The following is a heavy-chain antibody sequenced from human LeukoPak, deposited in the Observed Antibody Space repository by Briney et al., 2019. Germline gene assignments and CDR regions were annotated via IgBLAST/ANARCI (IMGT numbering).Heavy chain of an antibody. V-gene: IGHV3-66*01. CDR1: GFTVSSNY. D-gene: IGHD3-10*01. CDR3: ARDEMVRGVRYYYYGMDV. CDR2: IYSGGST. J-gene: IGHJ6*02. Sequence: RGSLRLSCAASGFTVSSNYMSWVRQAPGKGLEWVSVIYSGGSTYYADSVKGRFTISRDNSKNTLYLQMNSLRAEDTAVYYCARDEMVRGVRYYYYGMDVWGQGTTVTVSS.